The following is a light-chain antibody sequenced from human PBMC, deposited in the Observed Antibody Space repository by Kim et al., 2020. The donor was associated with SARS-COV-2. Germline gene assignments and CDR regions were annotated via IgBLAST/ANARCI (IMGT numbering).Light chain of an antibody. CDR1: TGAVTPTHY. V-gene: IGLV7-46*01. CDR3: LLSFSGIRV. J-gene: IGLJ3*02. CDR2: DTG. Sequence: QAVVTQEPSLTVSPGETVTLTCASSTGAVTPTHYPYWFQKKPGEVPRTLIFDTGSRHSWTPARFSGSLSGDKDVLTLAGAQPEDEGDYYCLLSFSGIRVFGGGTQLTVL.